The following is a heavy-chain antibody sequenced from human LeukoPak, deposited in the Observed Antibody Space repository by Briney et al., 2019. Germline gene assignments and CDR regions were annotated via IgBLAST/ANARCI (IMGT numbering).Heavy chain of an antibody. CDR2: IYPGDSDT. J-gene: IGHJ5*02. CDR3: ARGYCSSTSCYVEVLNNWFDP. CDR1: GYSFTSYW. Sequence: GESLKISCKGSGYSFTSYWIGWVRQMPGKGLEWMGIIYPGDSDTRYSPSFQGQVTISADKSISTAYLQWSSLKASDTAMYYCARGYCSSTSCYVEVLNNWFDPWGQGTLVTVSS. V-gene: IGHV5-51*01. D-gene: IGHD2-2*01.